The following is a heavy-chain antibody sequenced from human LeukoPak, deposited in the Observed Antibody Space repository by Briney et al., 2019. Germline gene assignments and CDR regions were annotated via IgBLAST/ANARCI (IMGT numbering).Heavy chain of an antibody. Sequence: PSETLSLTCAVYGGSFSGYYWSWIRQPPGKGLEWIGEINHSGSTNYNPSLKSRVTISVDTSKNQFSLKLSSVTAADTAVYYCARASSGYYYLYYYYGMVVWGQGTTVTVSS. CDR3: ARASSGYYYLYYYYGMVV. CDR2: INHSGST. V-gene: IGHV4-34*01. J-gene: IGHJ6*02. D-gene: IGHD3-22*01. CDR1: GGSFSGYY.